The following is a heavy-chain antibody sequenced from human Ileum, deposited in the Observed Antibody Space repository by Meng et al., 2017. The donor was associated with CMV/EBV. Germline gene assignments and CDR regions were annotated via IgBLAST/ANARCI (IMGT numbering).Heavy chain of an antibody. Sequence: RWSPGQLYASETLSLGSSVHNSAFIAYYWTWIRQSPGKGLEWIGEINNRGSTNYNPSLKSRVTPSVDTAKNQFSLIVSSVTAADTAVYYCARFPFSSTWFGETYDYWGQGVLVTVSS. V-gene: IGHV4-34*01. CDR3: ARFPFSSTWFGETYDY. D-gene: IGHD3-10*01. CDR2: INNRGST. CDR1: NSAFIAYY. J-gene: IGHJ4*02.